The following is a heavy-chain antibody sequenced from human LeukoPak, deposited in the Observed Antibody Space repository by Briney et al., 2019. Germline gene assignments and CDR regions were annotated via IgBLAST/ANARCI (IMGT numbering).Heavy chain of an antibody. CDR2: LYYSGSI. CDR3: ARSLGSSWATRYYFEY. Sequence: SETLSLTCTVSGGSISTSSYYWGWIRQPPGKGREWIGSLYYSGSIYSNPSLESRVTISVDTSKNQFSLKLSSVTAADTAVYYCARSLGSSWATRYYFEYWGQGTRVTVSS. V-gene: IGHV4-39*01. CDR1: GGSISTSSYY. J-gene: IGHJ4*02. D-gene: IGHD6-13*01.